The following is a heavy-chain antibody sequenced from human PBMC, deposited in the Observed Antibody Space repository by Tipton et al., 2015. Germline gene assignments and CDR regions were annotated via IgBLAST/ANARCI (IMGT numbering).Heavy chain of an antibody. V-gene: IGHV4-38-2*01. Sequence: LRLSCAISGYSISSGYYWGWIRQPPGKGLEWIGSTYHSGDSYYNPSLKSRVTISVDTSKNQFSLTLNSVAAADTAVYFCARARGRHGGLFDSWGQGTLVTVSS. J-gene: IGHJ4*02. CDR2: TYHSGDS. CDR3: ARARGRHGGLFDS. CDR1: GYSISSGYY. D-gene: IGHD4-23*01.